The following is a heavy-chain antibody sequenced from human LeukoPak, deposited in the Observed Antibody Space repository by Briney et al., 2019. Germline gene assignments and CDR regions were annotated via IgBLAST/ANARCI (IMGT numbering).Heavy chain of an antibody. J-gene: IGHJ4*02. CDR1: GFTFSSYE. V-gene: IGHV3-48*03. Sequence: PGGSLRLSCAASGFTFSSYEMNWVRQAPGKGLEWVSYISSSGSTIYYADSVKGRFTISRDNSKNTLYLQMSSLRAEDTAVYYCAKVMYYYDSSGYYYNCWGQGTLVTVSS. CDR2: ISSSGSTI. D-gene: IGHD3-22*01. CDR3: AKVMYYYDSSGYYYNC.